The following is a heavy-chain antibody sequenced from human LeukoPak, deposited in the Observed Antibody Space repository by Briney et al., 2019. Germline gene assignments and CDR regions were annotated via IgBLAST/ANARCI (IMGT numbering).Heavy chain of an antibody. Sequence: GASVKVSCKASGYTFTGYYMHWVRQAPGQGLEWMGWINPNSGGTNYAQKFQGRVTMTRDTSISTAYMELSRLRSDDTAVYYCARPRSGYSYDSSAYGREFDYWGQGTLVTVSS. J-gene: IGHJ4*02. D-gene: IGHD3-22*01. V-gene: IGHV1-2*02. CDR2: INPNSGGT. CDR1: GYTFTGYY. CDR3: ARPRSGYSYDSSAYGREFDY.